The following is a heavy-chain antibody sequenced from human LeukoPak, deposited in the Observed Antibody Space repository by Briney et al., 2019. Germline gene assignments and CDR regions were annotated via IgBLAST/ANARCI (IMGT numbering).Heavy chain of an antibody. J-gene: IGHJ4*02. V-gene: IGHV4-59*12. CDR2: IYYSGST. D-gene: IGHD2-21*02. Sequence: SETLSLTCTVSGGSISSYYWSWIRQPPGKGLEWIGYIYYSGSTNYNPSLKSRVTISVDTSKNQFSLKLSSVTAADTAVYYCARVPRNSNRLAYCGGDCYRDYWGQGTLVTVSS. CDR1: GGSISSYY. CDR3: ARVPRNSNRLAYCGGDCYRDY.